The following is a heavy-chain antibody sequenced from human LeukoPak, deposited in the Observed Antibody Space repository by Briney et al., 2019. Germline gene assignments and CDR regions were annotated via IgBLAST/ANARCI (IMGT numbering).Heavy chain of an antibody. Sequence: GGSLRLSCAASGFTVSSNYMSWVRQAPGKGLEWVSVIYSGGSTYYADSAKGRFTISRDNSKNTLYLQMNSLRAEDTAVYYCASRPSYSSSSDHWGQGTLVTVSS. CDR2: IYSGGST. D-gene: IGHD6-6*01. J-gene: IGHJ5*02. CDR1: GFTVSSNY. V-gene: IGHV3-53*01. CDR3: ASRPSYSSSSDH.